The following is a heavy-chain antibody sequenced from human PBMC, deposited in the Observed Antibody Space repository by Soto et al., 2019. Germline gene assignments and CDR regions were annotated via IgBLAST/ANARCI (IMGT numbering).Heavy chain of an antibody. J-gene: IGHJ3*02. Sequence: QLQLQESGPGLVKPSETLSLTCTVSGGSISSSSYYWGWIRQPPGKGLEWIGSIYYSGSTYYNPSLKSRVTISVDTSKNQFSLKLSSVTAADTAVYYCARRRGGGWPPHDAFDIWGQGTMVTVSS. V-gene: IGHV4-39*01. D-gene: IGHD6-19*01. CDR2: IYYSGST. CDR1: GGSISSSSYY. CDR3: ARRRGGGWPPHDAFDI.